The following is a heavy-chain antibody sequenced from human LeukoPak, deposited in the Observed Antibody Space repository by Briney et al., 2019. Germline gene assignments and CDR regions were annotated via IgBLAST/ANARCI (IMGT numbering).Heavy chain of an antibody. D-gene: IGHD5-18*01. CDR3: ARARSSYGYGDAFDI. CDR1: GFTFSTYA. V-gene: IGHV3-30*04. Sequence: GRSLRLSCAASGFTFSTYAMHWVRQAPGKGLEWVAVISYDGGSKYYAGSVKGRFTISRDNSKNTLYLQMNSLRAEDTAVYYCARARSSYGYGDAFDIWGQGTMVTVSS. J-gene: IGHJ3*02. CDR2: ISYDGGSK.